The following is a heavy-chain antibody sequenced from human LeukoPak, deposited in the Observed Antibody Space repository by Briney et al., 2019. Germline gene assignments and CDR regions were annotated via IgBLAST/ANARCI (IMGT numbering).Heavy chain of an antibody. CDR2: IYSGGST. J-gene: IGHJ4*02. Sequence: GGSLRLSCAASGLTVSSNCMSWVRQASGKGLEWVSLIYSGGSTYYTDSVKGRFTISRDNSKNTLYLQMNSLRAEDTAVYYCARGYCSSTSCYFVYWGQGTLVTVSS. V-gene: IGHV3-53*01. CDR1: GLTVSSNC. CDR3: ARGYCSSTSCYFVY. D-gene: IGHD2-2*01.